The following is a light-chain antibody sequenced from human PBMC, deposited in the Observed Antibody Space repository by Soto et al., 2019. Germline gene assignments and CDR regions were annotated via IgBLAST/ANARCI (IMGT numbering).Light chain of an antibody. Sequence: QSVLTQPPSVSGALGQRVTIFCTGSSSNIGAGYDVHWYQQLPGTAPKLLIYGNSNRPSGVPDRFSGSKSGTSASLAITGLQAEDEADYYCQSYDSSLSGYVFGTGTKVTVL. CDR1: SSNIGAGYD. CDR2: GNS. CDR3: QSYDSSLSGYV. J-gene: IGLJ1*01. V-gene: IGLV1-40*01.